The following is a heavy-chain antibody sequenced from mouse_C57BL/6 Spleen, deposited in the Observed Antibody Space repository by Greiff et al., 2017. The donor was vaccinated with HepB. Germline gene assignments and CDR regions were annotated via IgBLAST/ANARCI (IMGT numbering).Heavy chain of an antibody. CDR3: ARLEDI. CDR1: GFSLTSYG. V-gene: IGHV2-9*02. CDR2: IWAGGST. D-gene: IGHD1-3*01. Sequence: QVQLKESGPGLVAPSQSLSITCTVSGFSLTSYGVHWVRQPPGKGLEWLGVIWAGGSTNYNSALMSRLSISTDNYKSQVFLKMNSRQTDDTAMYYCARLEDIWGQVTTLTVSS. J-gene: IGHJ2*01.